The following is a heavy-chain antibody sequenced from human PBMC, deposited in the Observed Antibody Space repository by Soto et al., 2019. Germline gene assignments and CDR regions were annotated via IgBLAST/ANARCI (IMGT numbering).Heavy chain of an antibody. Sequence: GGSLRLSCAASGFTFSSYGMHWVRQAPGKGLEWVAVIWYDGSNKYYADSVKGRFTISRDNSKNTLYLQMNSLRAEDTAVYYCARVQRIAAAGNYYYYMDVWGKGTTVTVSS. V-gene: IGHV3-33*01. J-gene: IGHJ6*03. D-gene: IGHD6-13*01. CDR1: GFTFSSYG. CDR3: ARVQRIAAAGNYYYYMDV. CDR2: IWYDGSNK.